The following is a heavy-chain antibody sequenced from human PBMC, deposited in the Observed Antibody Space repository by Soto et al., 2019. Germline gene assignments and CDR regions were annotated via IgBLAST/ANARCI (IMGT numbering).Heavy chain of an antibody. V-gene: IGHV3-23*01. CDR1: GFTFSSYA. Sequence: PGGSLRLSCAASGFTFSSYAMSWVRQAPGKGLEWVSAISGSGGSTYYAESVKGRITISRDNSKKKLYLQMNNLKAEDTALYYCASKHPFRYYFDYWGQGTLVTVSS. CDR3: ASKHPFRYYFDY. J-gene: IGHJ4*02. CDR2: ISGSGGST.